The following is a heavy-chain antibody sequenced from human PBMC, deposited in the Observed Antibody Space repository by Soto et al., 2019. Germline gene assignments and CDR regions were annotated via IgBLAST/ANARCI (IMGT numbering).Heavy chain of an antibody. D-gene: IGHD2-21*02. Sequence: SSETLSLTCTVSGGSISSYYWSWIRQPPGKGLEWIGYIYYSGSTNYNPSLKSRVTISVDTSKNQFSLKLSSVTAADTAVYYCARGHFAPYCGGDCYSDNWFDPWGQGTLVTVSS. J-gene: IGHJ5*02. CDR3: ARGHFAPYCGGDCYSDNWFDP. CDR1: GGSISSYY. CDR2: IYYSGST. V-gene: IGHV4-59*12.